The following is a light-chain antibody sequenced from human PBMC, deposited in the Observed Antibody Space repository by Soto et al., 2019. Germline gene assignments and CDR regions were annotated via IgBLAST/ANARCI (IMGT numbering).Light chain of an antibody. Sequence: QSVLTQPPSASGSPGQSVTISCTGTSSDVGGYIFVSWYQQHPGKAPKLMIYDVNKRPSGVPDRFSGSKSDNTASLTVSGLQAEDEADYYCVSYAGGTDVFGTGTKVTVL. V-gene: IGLV2-8*01. CDR1: SSDVGGYIF. J-gene: IGLJ1*01. CDR3: VSYAGGTDV. CDR2: DVN.